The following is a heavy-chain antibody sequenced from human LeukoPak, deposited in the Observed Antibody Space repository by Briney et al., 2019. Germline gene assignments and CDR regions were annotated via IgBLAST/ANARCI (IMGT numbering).Heavy chain of an antibody. CDR1: GFTFNNYA. V-gene: IGHV3-23*01. CDR3: AKGVSFYYDSSGYYYLDY. D-gene: IGHD3-22*01. CDR2: NSGSGAST. J-gene: IGHJ4*02. Sequence: GGSLRLSCAASGFTFNNYAMSWVRQAPGKGLEWVSANSGSGASTYYADSVKGRFTISRDNSKNTLYLQMDSLRVDDTAVYYCAKGVSFYYDSSGYYYLDYWGQGTLVTASS.